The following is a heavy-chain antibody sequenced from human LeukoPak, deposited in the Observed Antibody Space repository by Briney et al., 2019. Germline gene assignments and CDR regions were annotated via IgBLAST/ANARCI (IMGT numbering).Heavy chain of an antibody. CDR1: SGSISYFY. Sequence: SETLSLTCTVSSGSISYFYWGWIRRPPGKGLEWIGSIYYSGITYYNPSLKSRVTISVDTSKNEFSLKLSSVSAADTAVYYCARHSGSYYRYFGYWGQGTLVTVSS. J-gene: IGHJ4*02. CDR3: ARHSGSYYRYFGY. CDR2: IYYSGIT. V-gene: IGHV4-39*01. D-gene: IGHD1-26*01.